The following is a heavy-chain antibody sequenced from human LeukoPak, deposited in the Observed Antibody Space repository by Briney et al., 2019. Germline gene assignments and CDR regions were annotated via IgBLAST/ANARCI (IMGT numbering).Heavy chain of an antibody. Sequence: SETLSLTCTVSGGSISSYYWSWIRQPPGKGLEWIGYIYYSGSTNYNPSLKSRVTISVDTSKNQFSLKLSSVTAADTAVYYCARAGYYDSSGSIDYWSQGTLVTVSS. CDR2: IYYSGST. V-gene: IGHV4-59*01. CDR3: ARAGYYDSSGSIDY. D-gene: IGHD3-22*01. CDR1: GGSISSYY. J-gene: IGHJ4*02.